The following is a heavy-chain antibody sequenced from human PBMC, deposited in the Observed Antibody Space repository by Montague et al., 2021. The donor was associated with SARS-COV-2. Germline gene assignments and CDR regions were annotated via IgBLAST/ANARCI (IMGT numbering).Heavy chain of an antibody. CDR3: AKTHRYYNRNFDY. J-gene: IGHJ4*02. CDR2: IYSGGSNT. CDR1: GFTFNSYA. D-gene: IGHD3-22*01. V-gene: IGHV3-23*03. Sequence: SLRLSCAASGFTFNSYAMSWVRQAPGKGLEWVSIIYSGGSNTYYADSVKGRFTISRDNSKNTLYLQMNSMIAEDTAVYYCAKTHRYYNRNFDYWGQGTLVTVSS.